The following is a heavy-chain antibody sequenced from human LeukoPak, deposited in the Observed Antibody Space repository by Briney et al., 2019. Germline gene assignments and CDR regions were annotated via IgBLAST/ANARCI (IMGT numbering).Heavy chain of an antibody. J-gene: IGHJ4*02. CDR1: GFTFSRFW. CDR3: ATKMGDY. D-gene: IGHD2-8*01. CDR2: IKEDGCEK. V-gene: IGHV3-7*01. Sequence: GGSLRLSCAASGFTFSRFWMSWDRQAPGKGLEWVANIKEDGCEKYYVDSVEGRFTVSRDNAKNSLHLQMNSLRGEDTAVYYCATKMGDYWGQGTRVTVSS.